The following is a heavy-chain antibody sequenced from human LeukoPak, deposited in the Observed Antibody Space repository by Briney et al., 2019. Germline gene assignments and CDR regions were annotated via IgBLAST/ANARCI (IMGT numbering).Heavy chain of an antibody. V-gene: IGHV3-23*01. CDR1: GFTFSSYA. D-gene: IGHD3-10*01. CDR3: ARDQDGSGSLFDY. CDR2: ISGSGGST. J-gene: IGHJ4*02. Sequence: GGSLRLSCAASGFTFSSYAMSWVRQAPGKGLEWVSAISGSGGSTYYADSVKGRFTISRDNAKNSLYLQMNSLRAEDTAVYYCARDQDGSGSLFDYWGQGTLVTVSS.